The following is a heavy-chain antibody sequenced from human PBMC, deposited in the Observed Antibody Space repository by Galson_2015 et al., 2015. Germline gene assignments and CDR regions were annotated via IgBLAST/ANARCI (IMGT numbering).Heavy chain of an antibody. D-gene: IGHD6-19*01. CDR1: GFTFSSYA. Sequence: SLRLSCAASGFTFSSYAMSWVRQAPGKGLEWVSAISGSGGSTYYADSVKGRFTISRDNSKNTLYLQMNSLRAEDTAVYYCAKDFVYSSGWYMLWGQGTLVTVSS. CDR2: ISGSGGST. J-gene: IGHJ4*02. V-gene: IGHV3-23*01. CDR3: AKDFVYSSGWYML.